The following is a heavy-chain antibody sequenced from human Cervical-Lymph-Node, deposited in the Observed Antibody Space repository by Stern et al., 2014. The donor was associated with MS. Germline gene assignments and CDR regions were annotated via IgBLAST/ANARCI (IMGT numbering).Heavy chain of an antibody. Sequence: QITLKESGPTLVKPTQTLTLTCTFSGFSLSTSGVGVGWIRQPPGKALEWLALIYCDDDKRYSPSLKSRLTITKDTSKNQVVLTMTNMDPVDTATYYCAHRQDSSGFMYYYYGMDVWGQGTTVTVSS. CDR3: AHRQDSSGFMYYYYGMDV. CDR2: IYCDDDK. CDR1: GFSLSTSGVG. V-gene: IGHV2-5*02. D-gene: IGHD6-19*01. J-gene: IGHJ6*02.